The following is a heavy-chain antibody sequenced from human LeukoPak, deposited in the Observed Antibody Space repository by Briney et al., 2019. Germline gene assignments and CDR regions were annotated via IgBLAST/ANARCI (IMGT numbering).Heavy chain of an antibody. J-gene: IGHJ5*02. V-gene: IGHV4-34*01. Sequence: SETLSLTCTIYGGSFSGYYWTWIRQPPGKGLEWIGEINQSGTTNYNPSLKSRISIYLDPFKNQFSLKLTSMTAADTAVYYCARDPLEGWFDPWGQGTLVTVSS. CDR1: GGSFSGYY. CDR2: INQSGTT. CDR3: ARDPLEGWFDP. D-gene: IGHD1-1*01.